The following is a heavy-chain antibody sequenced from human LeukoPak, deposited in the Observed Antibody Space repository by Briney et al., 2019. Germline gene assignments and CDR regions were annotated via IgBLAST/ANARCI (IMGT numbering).Heavy chain of an antibody. V-gene: IGHV1-18*01. CDR3: ARDVRWELRGWFDP. Sequence: ASVKVSCKASGYTFTSYGISWVRQAPGQGLEWMGWIGAYNGNTNYAQKLQGRVTMTTDTSTSTAYMELRSLRSDDTAVYYCARDVRWELRGWFDPWGQGTLVTVSS. CDR2: IGAYNGNT. CDR1: GYTFTSYG. J-gene: IGHJ5*02. D-gene: IGHD1-26*01.